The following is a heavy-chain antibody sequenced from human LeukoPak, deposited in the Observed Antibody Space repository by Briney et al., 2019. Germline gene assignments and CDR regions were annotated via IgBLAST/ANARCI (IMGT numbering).Heavy chain of an antibody. V-gene: IGHV4-59*11. CDR3: ARVKQLGWFDP. CDR1: GGSISSHY. CDR2: TYYSGST. J-gene: IGHJ5*02. Sequence: SETLSLTCTVSGGSISSHYWSWIRQPPGKGLEWIGYTYYSGSTNYNPSLKSRVTISVDTSKNQFSLKLSSVTAADTAVYYCARVKQLGWFDPWGQGTLVTVSS. D-gene: IGHD6-6*01.